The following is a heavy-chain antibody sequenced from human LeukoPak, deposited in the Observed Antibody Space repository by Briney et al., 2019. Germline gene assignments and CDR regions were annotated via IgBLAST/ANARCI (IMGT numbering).Heavy chain of an antibody. Sequence: GGSLRLSCAASGFTFSDYYMSWIRQAPGKGLEWVLYISSSGSTIYYADSVKGRFTISRDNAKNSLYLQMNSLRAEDTAVYYCARVLSDYYDSSGYYYWGQGTLVTVSS. CDR3: ARVLSDYYDSSGYYY. D-gene: IGHD3-22*01. J-gene: IGHJ4*02. V-gene: IGHV3-11*01. CDR1: GFTFSDYY. CDR2: ISSSGSTI.